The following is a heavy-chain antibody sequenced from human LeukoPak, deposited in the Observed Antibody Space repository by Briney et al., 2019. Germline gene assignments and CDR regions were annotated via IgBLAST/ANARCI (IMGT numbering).Heavy chain of an antibody. J-gene: IGHJ5*02. CDR1: GYTFTSYY. Sequence: ASVKVSCKASGYTFTSYYMHWVRQAPGQGLEWMGIINPSGGSTSYAQKFQGRVTMTRDTSTSTVYMELSSLRSDDTAVYYCARDIGITGTTVWFDPWGQGTLVTVSS. V-gene: IGHV1-46*01. CDR2: INPSGGST. CDR3: ARDIGITGTTVWFDP. D-gene: IGHD1-7*01.